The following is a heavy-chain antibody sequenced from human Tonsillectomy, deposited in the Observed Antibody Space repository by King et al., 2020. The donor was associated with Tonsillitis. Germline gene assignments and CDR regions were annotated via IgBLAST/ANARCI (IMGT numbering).Heavy chain of an antibody. CDR2: ISSSGNYI. CDR1: GFTFSSYN. D-gene: IGHD2-2*01. CDR3: AREECSSSSCYHYGMDV. V-gene: IGHV3-21*01. Sequence: LQLVQSGGGLVKPGGPLRLSCAASGFTFSSYNMNWVRQAPGKGLEWVSFISSSGNYIHYADSVRGRFTISRDNAKNSLYLQMNSLRAEDTAVYYCAREECSSSSCYHYGMDVWGQGTTVTVSS. J-gene: IGHJ6*02.